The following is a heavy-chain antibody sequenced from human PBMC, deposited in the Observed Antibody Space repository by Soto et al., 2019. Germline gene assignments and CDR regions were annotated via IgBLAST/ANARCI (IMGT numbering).Heavy chain of an antibody. J-gene: IGHJ5*02. CDR2: ISWNSGSI. CDR3: AKDTRSAPSSSWSP. V-gene: IGHV3-9*01. CDR1: GFTFDDYA. Sequence: PGGSLRLSCAASGFTFDDYAMHWVRQAPGKGLEWVSGISWNSGSIGYADSVKGRFTISRDNAKNSLYLQMNSLRAEDTALYYCAKDTRSAPSSSWSPWGQGTLVTVYS. D-gene: IGHD6-13*01.